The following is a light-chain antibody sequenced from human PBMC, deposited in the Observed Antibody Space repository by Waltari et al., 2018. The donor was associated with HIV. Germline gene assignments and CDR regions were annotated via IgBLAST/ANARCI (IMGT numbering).Light chain of an antibody. CDR1: QSVSSNS. V-gene: IGKV3-20*01. J-gene: IGKJ4*01. Sequence: EIVLTQSPGTLSLSPGERATLSCRASQSVSSNSLAWYQQKRGQAPRLLSFGASSRATGIPDRFSASGSGTDFTLTISRLGSEDFAVYYCQQYATAPLTFGGGTKVEIK. CDR2: GAS. CDR3: QQYATAPLT.